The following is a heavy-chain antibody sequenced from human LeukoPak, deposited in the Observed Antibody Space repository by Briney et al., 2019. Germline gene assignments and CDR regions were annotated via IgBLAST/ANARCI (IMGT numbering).Heavy chain of an antibody. Sequence: SETLSLTCSVSVASMTSHYWTWIRQPPGKGLEWLAHINYSGETNHNLSLNSRVTISIDTSKNQFSLRLTSVTAADTAVYSCARLWQTTVPGTTPPYPYMDVWAKGTTVTVSS. CDR2: INYSGET. D-gene: IGHD6-19*01. CDR1: VASMTSHY. CDR3: ARLWQTTVPGTTPPYPYMDV. J-gene: IGHJ6*03. V-gene: IGHV4-59*11.